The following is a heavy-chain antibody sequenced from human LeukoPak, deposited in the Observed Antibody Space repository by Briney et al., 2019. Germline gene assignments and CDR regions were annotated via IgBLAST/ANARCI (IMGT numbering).Heavy chain of an antibody. CDR2: INPSGGGT. Sequence: ASVKVSCKASGYTFTTSYIHWVRQAPGQGLEWMGIINPSGGGTSYAQTFQGRVTMTRDTSTSTVYMELNSLRSEDTAVYYCARLFRSSSGYLMLDYWGQGTLVTDSS. V-gene: IGHV1-46*01. CDR1: GYTFTTSY. D-gene: IGHD3-22*01. CDR3: ARLFRSSSGYLMLDY. J-gene: IGHJ4*02.